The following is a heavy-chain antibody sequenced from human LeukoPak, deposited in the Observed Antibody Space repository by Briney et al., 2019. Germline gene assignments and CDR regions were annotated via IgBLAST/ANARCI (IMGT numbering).Heavy chain of an antibody. CDR3: ARGSMVYAN. CDR1: GGTFSSYA. CDR2: IIPILGIA. V-gene: IGHV1-69*04. D-gene: IGHD2-8*01. J-gene: IGHJ1*01. Sequence: SVKVSCKASGGTFSSYAIIWVRQAPGQGLEWMGRIIPILGIANYAQKFQGRVTITADKSTSTTYMELSSLRSEDTAVYYCARGSMVYANWGQGTLVTVSS.